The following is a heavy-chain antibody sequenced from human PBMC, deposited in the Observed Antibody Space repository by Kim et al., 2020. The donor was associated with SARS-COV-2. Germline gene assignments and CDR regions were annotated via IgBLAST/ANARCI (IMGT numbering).Heavy chain of an antibody. CDR1: GGSFSGYY. Sequence: SETLSLTCAXYGGSFSGYYWSWIRQPPGKGLEWIGEINHSGSTNYNPSLKSRVTISVDTSKNQFSLKLSSVTAADTAVYYCAQYGDDDAIDIWGQGTMVTVSS. V-gene: IGHV4-34*01. CDR3: AQYGDDDAIDI. CDR2: INHSGST. D-gene: IGHD4-17*01. J-gene: IGHJ3*02.